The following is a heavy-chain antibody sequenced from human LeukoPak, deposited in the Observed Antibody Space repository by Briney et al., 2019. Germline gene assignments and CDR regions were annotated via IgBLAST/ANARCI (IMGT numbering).Heavy chain of an antibody. V-gene: IGHV4-38-2*02. J-gene: IGHJ5*02. CDR1: GYSISSGYY. Sequence: SETLSLTCTVSGYSISSGYYWGWIRQPPGKGLEWIGCIYYSGSTYYNPSIKSRVSISVDTSKNQFSLKLSSVTAADTAVYYCARAGDCSSTSCYSWFDPWGQGTLVTVSS. CDR3: ARAGDCSSTSCYSWFDP. D-gene: IGHD2-2*01. CDR2: IYYSGST.